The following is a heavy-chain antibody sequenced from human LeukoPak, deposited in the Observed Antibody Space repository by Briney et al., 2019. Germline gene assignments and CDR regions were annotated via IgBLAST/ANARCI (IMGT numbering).Heavy chain of an antibody. D-gene: IGHD4-17*01. J-gene: IGHJ5*02. Sequence: GGSLRLSCAASGFTFSSYSMNWVRQAPGKGLEWVSYISSSSSTIYYADSVKGRFTISKDNPKNSLYLQMNSLRAEDTAVYYCARDCGDYVWYLWFDPWGQGTLVTVSS. CDR3: ARDCGDYVWYLWFDP. V-gene: IGHV3-48*01. CDR2: ISSSSSTI. CDR1: GFTFSSYS.